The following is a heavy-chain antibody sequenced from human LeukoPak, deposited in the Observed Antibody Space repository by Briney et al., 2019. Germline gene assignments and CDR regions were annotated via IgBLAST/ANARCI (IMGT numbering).Heavy chain of an antibody. CDR3: ARDLGGRATAMDLFDY. CDR1: GFTFSSYE. CDR2: ISSSGSTI. V-gene: IGHV3-48*03. J-gene: IGHJ4*02. D-gene: IGHD5-18*01. Sequence: PGGSLRLPCAASGFTFSSYEMNWVRQAPGKGLEWVSYISSSGSTIYYADSVKGRFTISRDNAKNSLYLQMNSLRAEDTAVYYCARDLGGRATAMDLFDYWGQGTLVTVSS.